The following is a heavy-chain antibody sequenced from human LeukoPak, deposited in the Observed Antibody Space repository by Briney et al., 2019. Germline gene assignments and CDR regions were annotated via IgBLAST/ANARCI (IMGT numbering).Heavy chain of an antibody. CDR2: IIPIFGTA. D-gene: IGHD3-3*01. J-gene: IGHJ5*02. CDR3: ARDFTIFGVPTGFDP. Sequence: GASVKVSCKASGGTFRSYAISWVRQAPGQGLEWMGGIIPIFGTANYAQKFQGRVTITADESTSTAYMELSSLRSEDTAVYYCARDFTIFGVPTGFDPWGQGTLVTVSS. CDR1: GGTFRSYA. V-gene: IGHV1-69*01.